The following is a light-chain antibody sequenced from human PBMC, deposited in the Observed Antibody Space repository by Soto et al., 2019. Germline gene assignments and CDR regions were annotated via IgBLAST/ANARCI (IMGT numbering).Light chain of an antibody. J-gene: IGKJ1*01. V-gene: IGKV1-6*01. CDR2: GAS. CDR1: QAIRND. Sequence: AIQMTQSPSSLSASVGDRVTISCRASQAIRNDLGWYQQKPGKAPNLLIYGASSLESGVPSRFSGSGSGTDFTLTIGSLQPEDFATYYCLQDNNYPWTFGQGTKVEI. CDR3: LQDNNYPWT.